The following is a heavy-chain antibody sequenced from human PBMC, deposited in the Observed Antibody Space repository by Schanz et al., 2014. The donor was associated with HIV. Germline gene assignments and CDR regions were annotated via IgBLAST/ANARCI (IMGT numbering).Heavy chain of an antibody. CDR1: GYTFTGYY. CDR2: INPNSGGT. CDR3: ARDPTYYYDSSGYFKPYYYGMDV. J-gene: IGHJ6*02. Sequence: QVELVQSGPEVKKPGSSVKVSCKASGYTFTGYYMHWVRQAPGQGLEWMGWINPNSGGTNYAQKFQGRVTMTRDTSISTAYMELSRLRSDDTAVYYCARDPTYYYDSSGYFKPYYYGMDVWGQGTTVTVSS. V-gene: IGHV1-2*02. D-gene: IGHD3-22*01.